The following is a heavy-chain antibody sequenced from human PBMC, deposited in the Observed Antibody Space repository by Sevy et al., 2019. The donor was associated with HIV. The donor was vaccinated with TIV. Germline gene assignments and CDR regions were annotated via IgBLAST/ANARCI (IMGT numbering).Heavy chain of an antibody. V-gene: IGHV3-30*02. J-gene: IGHJ4*02. D-gene: IGHD6-6*01. CDR1: GFTFSSSG. CDR2: IRPDGTTT. CDR3: ARDNPVLAD. Sequence: GGSLRLSCAASGFTFSSSGMHWVRQSPGRGLESLTLIRPDGTTTYYADSLKGRFTSSRDNSKNTVYLQMNSLRAEDTAVYYCARDNPVLADWGQGTLVTVSS.